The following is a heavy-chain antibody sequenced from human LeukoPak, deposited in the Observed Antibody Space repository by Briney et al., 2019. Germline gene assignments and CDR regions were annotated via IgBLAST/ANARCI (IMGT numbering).Heavy chain of an antibody. J-gene: IGHJ5*01. CDR1: GYTFTSYG. D-gene: IGHD1-26*01. Sequence: GASVKVSCKASGYTFTSYGISWVRQAPGQGLEWMGWISAYNGNTNYAQKLQGRVTMTKDTSTSTAYMELRSLRSEDTAIYYCATDDGSATMGFDSWGQGTLLTVSS. CDR2: ISAYNGNT. V-gene: IGHV1-18*01. CDR3: ATDDGSATMGFDS.